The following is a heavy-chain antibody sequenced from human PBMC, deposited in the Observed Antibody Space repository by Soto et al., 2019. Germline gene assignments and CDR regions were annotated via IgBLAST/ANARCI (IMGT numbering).Heavy chain of an antibody. Sequence: QVPLVQSGAEVKKPGSSVKVSCKASGGTFSSYAISWVRQAPGQGLEWMGGIIPIFGTANYAQKFQGRVTITADESTSTAYMELSSLRSEDTAVYYCARDPFDCSGGSCQHRDYYYGMDVWGQGTTVTVSS. CDR2: IIPIFGTA. D-gene: IGHD2-15*01. CDR3: ARDPFDCSGGSCQHRDYYYGMDV. CDR1: GGTFSSYA. V-gene: IGHV1-69*01. J-gene: IGHJ6*02.